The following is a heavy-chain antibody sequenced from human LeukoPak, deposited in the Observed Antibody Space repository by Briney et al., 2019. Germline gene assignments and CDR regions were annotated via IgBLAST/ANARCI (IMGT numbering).Heavy chain of an antibody. V-gene: IGHV3-23*01. CDR2: ITGRGRAT. CDR3: AKVYDPDSYIDY. Sequence: GGSLRLSCAASGFTFSSYAMSWVRQAPGKGLDSVSVITGRGRATYYADSVKGRFTISRDNSKNTLYLQMKSLRAEDTAVYYCAKVYDPDSYIDYWGQGTLVTVSS. CDR1: GFTFSSYA. D-gene: IGHD2/OR15-2a*01. J-gene: IGHJ4*02.